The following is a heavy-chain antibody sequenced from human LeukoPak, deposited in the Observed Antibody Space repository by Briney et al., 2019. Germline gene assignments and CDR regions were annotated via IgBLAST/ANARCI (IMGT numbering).Heavy chain of an antibody. J-gene: IGHJ6*02. CDR1: GGSFSGYY. D-gene: IGHD6-6*01. Sequence: SETLSLTCAVYGGSFSGYYCSWIRQPPGKGLEWIGEINHNGNTNHNPTLKSRVTITIDTSKIQFSLKLSSVTAADTAVYYCAGFPYRSSGGGNPYYYYGMDVWGQGTTVTVSS. V-gene: IGHV4-34*01. CDR2: INHNGNT. CDR3: AGFPYRSSGGGNPYYYYGMDV.